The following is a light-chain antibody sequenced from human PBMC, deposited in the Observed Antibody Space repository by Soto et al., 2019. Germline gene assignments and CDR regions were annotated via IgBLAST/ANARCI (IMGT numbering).Light chain of an antibody. CDR2: GAS. CDR3: QQYNIWRSIT. Sequence: EIVMTQSPATLSVSPGERATLSCRASQSVSSDLAWYHQKPGQAPRPLIYGASTRATGIPARFSGSGYGTYFTLTISSLQSEDFAVYYCQQYNIWRSITFGQGTQLEIK. V-gene: IGKV3-15*01. CDR1: QSVSSD. J-gene: IGKJ5*01.